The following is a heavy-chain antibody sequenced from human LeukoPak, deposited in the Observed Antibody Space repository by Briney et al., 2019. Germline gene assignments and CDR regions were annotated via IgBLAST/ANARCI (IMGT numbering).Heavy chain of an antibody. V-gene: IGHV3-7*03. J-gene: IGHJ3*02. CDR3: ARGVYALDI. CDR2: INEDGSEM. CDR1: GFTFSSYW. Sequence: GGSLRLSYAASGFTFSSYWMTWVRQAPGKGLEWVANINEDGSEMYHVDSVKGRFTISRDNTKNSLFLQMNSLRAEDTAVYYCARGVYALDIWGQGTMVTVSS.